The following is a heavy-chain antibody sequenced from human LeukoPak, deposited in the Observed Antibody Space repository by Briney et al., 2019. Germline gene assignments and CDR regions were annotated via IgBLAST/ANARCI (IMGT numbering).Heavy chain of an antibody. J-gene: IGHJ4*02. CDR2: INSDGSTI. Sequence: QPGGSLRLSCAASGFTFSCYWMHWVRQAPGKGLVWVSRINSDGSTITYAESVKGRFTISRDNAKNTLYLQMSSLRAEDTAVYYCVGELATGYWGRGTLVIVSS. CDR1: GFTFSCYW. CDR3: VGELATGY. D-gene: IGHD1-1*01. V-gene: IGHV3-74*01.